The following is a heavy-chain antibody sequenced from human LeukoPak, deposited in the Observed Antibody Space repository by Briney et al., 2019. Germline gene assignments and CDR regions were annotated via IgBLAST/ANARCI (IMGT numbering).Heavy chain of an antibody. CDR2: ISSSSSYI. CDR1: GFTFSSYS. Sequence: GGSLRLSCAASGFTFSSYSMYWVRQAPGKGLEWVSSISSSSSYIYYADSVKGRFTISRDNSKNTLYLQMNSLRAEDTAVYYCAKDPTAGWGYGGNRHYFDYWGQGTLVTVSS. D-gene: IGHD4-23*01. V-gene: IGHV3-21*01. J-gene: IGHJ4*02. CDR3: AKDPTAGWGYGGNRHYFDY.